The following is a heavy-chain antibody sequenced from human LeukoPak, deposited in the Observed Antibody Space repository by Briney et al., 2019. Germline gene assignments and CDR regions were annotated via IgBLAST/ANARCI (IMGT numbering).Heavy chain of an antibody. CDR3: ASSGYCSSTSCRTFDY. J-gene: IGHJ4*02. Sequence: ASVKVSCKASGGTFSSYALSWVRQAPGQGLEWMGGIIPIFGTANYAQKFQGRVTITADKSTSTAYMELSSLRSEDTAVYYCASSGYCSSTSCRTFDYWGQGTLVTVSS. CDR1: GGTFSSYA. V-gene: IGHV1-69*06. D-gene: IGHD2-2*01. CDR2: IIPIFGTA.